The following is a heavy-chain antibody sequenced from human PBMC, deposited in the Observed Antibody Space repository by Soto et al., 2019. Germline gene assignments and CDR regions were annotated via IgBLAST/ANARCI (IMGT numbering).Heavy chain of an antibody. D-gene: IGHD5-12*01. J-gene: IGHJ4*02. V-gene: IGHV1-18*01. CDR2: ISAYNGET. CDR1: GYTFNNYG. Sequence: GASVKVSCKASGYTFNNYGITWVRQAPGQGLEWMGWISAYNGETIYAQKQQRLQGRVTMTTDTSTSTAYLDLRSLRSDDTAVYYCARDSATTSKNFDFWGQGTLVTVSS. CDR3: ARDSATTSKNFDF.